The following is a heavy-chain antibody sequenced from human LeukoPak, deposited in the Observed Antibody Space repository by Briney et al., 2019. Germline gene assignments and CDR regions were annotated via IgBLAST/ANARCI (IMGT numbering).Heavy chain of an antibody. CDR2: IYWNDDK. Sequence: SGPTLVKPTQTLTLTCTFSGFSLSTSGVGVGWIRQPPGKALGWLALIYWNDDKRYSPSLKSRLTITKDTSKNQVVLTMTNMDPVDTATYYCAHSPMSPVLRYFDWLSQASYYFDYWGQGTLVTVSS. CDR3: AHSPMSPVLRYFDWLSQASYYFDY. J-gene: IGHJ4*02. V-gene: IGHV2-5*01. D-gene: IGHD3-9*01. CDR1: GFSLSTSGVG.